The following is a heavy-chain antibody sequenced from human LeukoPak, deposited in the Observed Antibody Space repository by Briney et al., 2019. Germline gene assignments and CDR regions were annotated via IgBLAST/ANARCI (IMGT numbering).Heavy chain of an antibody. CDR1: GYTLTELS. CDR2: FDPEDGET. CDR3: ATVRSGWSPFDY. V-gene: IGHV1-24*01. D-gene: IGHD6-19*01. J-gene: IGHJ4*02. Sequence: ASVKVSCKVSGYTLTELSMHWVRQAPGKGLEWMGGFDPEDGETIYAQKFLGRVTMTEDTSTDTAYMELSSLRSEDTAVYYCATVRSGWSPFDYWGQGTLVTVSS.